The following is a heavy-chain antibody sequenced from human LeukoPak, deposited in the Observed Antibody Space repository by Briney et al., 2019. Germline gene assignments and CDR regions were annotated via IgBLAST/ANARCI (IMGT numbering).Heavy chain of an antibody. V-gene: IGHV4-59*01. CDR3: ARGPRSSDWYSVDY. Sequence: SETLSLTCTVSGGSMSSYYWSWIRQPPGKGLEWIGYIYYSGSTNYNPSLKSQVTISVDTSKNQFSLKLSSVTAADTAVYYCARGPRSSDWYSVDYWGRGTLVTVSS. CDR1: GGSMSSYY. CDR2: IYYSGST. D-gene: IGHD6-19*01. J-gene: IGHJ4*02.